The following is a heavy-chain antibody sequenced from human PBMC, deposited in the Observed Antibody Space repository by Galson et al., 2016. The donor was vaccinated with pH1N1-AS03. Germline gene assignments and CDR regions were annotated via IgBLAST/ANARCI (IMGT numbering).Heavy chain of an antibody. CDR2: ITSSGGSGPTI. CDR3: ARGWYDIWTGYLVDPFDY. CDR1: GFTFSDYY. J-gene: IGHJ4*02. Sequence: SLRLSCAASGFTFSDYYMSWIRQAPGKGLEWISCITSSGGSGPTIYYADSVKGRFTISRDNAKNSLYLQMNSLRAEDTAVYYCARGWYDIWTGYLVDPFDYWGQGAQVTVSS. V-gene: IGHV3-11*01. D-gene: IGHD3-9*01.